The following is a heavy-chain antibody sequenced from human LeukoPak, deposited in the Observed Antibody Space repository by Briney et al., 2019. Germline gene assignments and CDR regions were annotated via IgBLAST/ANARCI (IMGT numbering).Heavy chain of an antibody. Sequence: SETLSLTCTVSGGSISSYYWSWIRQPPGKGLEWIGYIYHSGSTNYNPSLKSRVTISVDTSKNQFSLKLSSVTAADTAVYYCARGGYSSGYYNSDYWGQGTLVTVSS. CDR1: GGSISSYY. J-gene: IGHJ4*02. CDR2: IYHSGST. V-gene: IGHV4-59*01. CDR3: ARGGYSSGYYNSDY. D-gene: IGHD3-22*01.